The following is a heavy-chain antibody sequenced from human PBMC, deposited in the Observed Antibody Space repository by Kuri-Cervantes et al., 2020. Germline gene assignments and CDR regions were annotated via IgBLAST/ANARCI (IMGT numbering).Heavy chain of an antibody. CDR3: AKDYYGPDY. CDR1: GFTFSSYA. Sequence: GESLKISCAASGFTFSSYAMSWVRQAPGKGLEWVSAISGSGGSTYYADSVKGRFTISRDNSKNTLYLQMNGLRAEDTAVYYCAKDYYGPDYWGQGTLVTVSS. CDR2: ISGSGGST. J-gene: IGHJ4*02. V-gene: IGHV3-23*01. D-gene: IGHD3-22*01.